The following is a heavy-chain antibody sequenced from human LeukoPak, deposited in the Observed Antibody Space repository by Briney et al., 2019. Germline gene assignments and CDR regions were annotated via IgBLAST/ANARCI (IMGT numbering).Heavy chain of an antibody. V-gene: IGHV4-39*01. D-gene: IGHD6-6*01. Sequence: SETLSLTCTVSGGSISSRTYYWGWIRQPPGKGLEWIGSIYYGGSTYYSPSLESRVTVSVDTSKNQFSLKLSFVTAADTAVYYCARGPIAARPTDYWGQGTLVTVSS. CDR2: IYYGGST. CDR1: GGSISSRTYY. CDR3: ARGPIAARPTDY. J-gene: IGHJ4*02.